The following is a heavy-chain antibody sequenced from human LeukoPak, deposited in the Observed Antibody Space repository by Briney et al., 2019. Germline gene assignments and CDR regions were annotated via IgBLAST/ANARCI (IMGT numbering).Heavy chain of an antibody. CDR3: ARGSYYYDSNDY. CDR1: GYTFTSYD. J-gene: IGHJ4*02. D-gene: IGHD3-22*01. CDR2: MNPNSGNT. V-gene: IGHV1-8*01. Sequence: ASVKVSCKASGYTFTSYDINWVRQATGQGLEWMGWMNPNSGNTGYAQKFQGRVTMTRNTSISTAYMELSSLRPEDTAVYCCARGSYYYDSNDYWGQGTLVTVSS.